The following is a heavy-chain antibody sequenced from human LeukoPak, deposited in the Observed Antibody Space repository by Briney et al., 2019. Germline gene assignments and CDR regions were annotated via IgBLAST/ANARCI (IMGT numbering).Heavy chain of an antibody. J-gene: IGHJ4*02. Sequence: GGSLRLSCAASGFTFSSYGMHWVRQAPGKGLEWVAFIRYDGSNKYYADSVKGRFTISRDNSKNTLYLQMNSLRAEDTAVYYRAKIEGGSYDSSSFDYWGQGTLVTVSS. CDR1: GFTFSSYG. V-gene: IGHV3-30*02. CDR2: IRYDGSNK. CDR3: AKIEGGSYDSSSFDY. D-gene: IGHD1-26*01.